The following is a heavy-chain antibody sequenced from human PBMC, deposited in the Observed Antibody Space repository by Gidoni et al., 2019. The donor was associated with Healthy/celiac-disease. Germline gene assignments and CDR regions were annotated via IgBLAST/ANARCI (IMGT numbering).Heavy chain of an antibody. CDR3: ARVSSFSRHYGMDV. Sequence: NPVNTGYAQKFQGRVTMTRNTSISTAYMELSSLRSEDTAVYYCARVSSFSRHYGMDVWGQGTTVTVSS. J-gene: IGHJ6*02. D-gene: IGHD6-6*01. CDR2: NPVNT. V-gene: IGHV1-8*01.